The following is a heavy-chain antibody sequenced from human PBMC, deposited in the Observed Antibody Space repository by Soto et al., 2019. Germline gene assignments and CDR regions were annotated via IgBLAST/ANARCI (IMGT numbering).Heavy chain of an antibody. CDR3: TRDEGGSYDSWFHP. CDR1: GFPFSMYS. D-gene: IGHD1-26*01. J-gene: IGHJ5*02. CDR2: ISSGAAYI. V-gene: IGHV3-21*06. Sequence: VGSLRLSCAVSGFPFSMYSMNWVRQAPGKGLEWVASISSGAAYIKYAGSVQGRFTISRDNAKNTVSLQMSSLRVEDTAVYFCTRDEGGSYDSWFHPWGQGTQVTVSS.